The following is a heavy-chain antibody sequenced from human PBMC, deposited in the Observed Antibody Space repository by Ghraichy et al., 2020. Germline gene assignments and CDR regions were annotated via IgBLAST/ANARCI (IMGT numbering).Heavy chain of an antibody. CDR3: ARPKFRYSSSSPLDY. CDR1: GGSFSGYY. Sequence: SETLSLTCAVYGGSFSGYYWSWIRQPPGKGLEWIGEINHSGSTNYNPSLKSRVTISVDTSKNQFSLKLSSVTAADTAVYYCARPKFRYSSSSPLDYWGQGTLVTVSS. D-gene: IGHD6-6*01. J-gene: IGHJ4*02. V-gene: IGHV4-34*01. CDR2: INHSGST.